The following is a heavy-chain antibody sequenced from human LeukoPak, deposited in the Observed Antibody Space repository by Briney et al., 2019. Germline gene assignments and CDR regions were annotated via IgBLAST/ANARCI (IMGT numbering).Heavy chain of an antibody. CDR3: ARLVQSQIYSSRGDWFDP. J-gene: IGHJ5*02. D-gene: IGHD2-15*01. CDR1: GGSISSYY. Sequence: SETLSLTCTVSGGSISSYYWSWIRQPPGKGLEWIGYIYYSGSTNYNPSLKSRATISVDTSKNQFSLKLSSVTAADTAVYYCARLVQSQIYSSRGDWFDPWGQGTLVTVSS. V-gene: IGHV4-59*08. CDR2: IYYSGST.